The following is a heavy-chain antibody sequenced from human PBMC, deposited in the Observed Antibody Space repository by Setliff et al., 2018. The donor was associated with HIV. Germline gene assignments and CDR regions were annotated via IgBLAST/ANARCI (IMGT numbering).Heavy chain of an antibody. CDR3: TQDRARSIVALFDS. Sequence: GGSLRLSCAASGFTFSSYEMNWVRQAPGKGLEWVSYISSSGTTIYYADSVKGRFTISRDNAKNSLYLQMNSLRAEDTALYYCTQDRARSIVALFDSWGQGTLVTVSS. CDR2: ISSSGTTI. J-gene: IGHJ5*01. V-gene: IGHV3-48*03. D-gene: IGHD5-12*01. CDR1: GFTFSSYE.